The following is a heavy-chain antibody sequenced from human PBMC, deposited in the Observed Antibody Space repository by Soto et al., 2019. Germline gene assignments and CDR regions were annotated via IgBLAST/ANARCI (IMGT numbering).Heavy chain of an antibody. CDR3: VREEGVSERGLDV. D-gene: IGHD3-10*01. Sequence: EVQLVESGGGLVQPGKSLRLSCAASGFTFSRYEMTWVRQAPGKGLEWISYISSTGTTIYYADDVKGRFTISRDNAKNSLFLQRNSFGAAAMYVYYCVREEGVSERGLDVWGQGTTVIVSS. CDR1: GFTFSRYE. J-gene: IGHJ6*02. V-gene: IGHV3-48*03. CDR2: ISSTGTTI.